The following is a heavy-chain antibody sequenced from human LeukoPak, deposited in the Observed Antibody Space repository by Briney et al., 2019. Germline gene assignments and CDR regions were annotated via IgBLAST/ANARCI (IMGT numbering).Heavy chain of an antibody. CDR1: GFTFSSYG. D-gene: IGHD2-8*01. CDR2: IRYDGSTK. CDR3: AKDRCSNGIGCYYYYMDV. V-gene: IGHV3-30*02. J-gene: IGHJ6*03. Sequence: GGSLRLSCAASGFTFSSYGMHWVRQAPGKGLEWVAFIRYDGSTKDYADSVKGRFSISRDSSKNILYLQMDSLRAEDTAVYYCAKDRCSNGIGCYYYYMDVWGKGTTVTVSS.